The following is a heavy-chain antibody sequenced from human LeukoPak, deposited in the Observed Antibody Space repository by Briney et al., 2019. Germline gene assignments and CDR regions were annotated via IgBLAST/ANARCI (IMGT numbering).Heavy chain of an antibody. CDR1: GYTFTSYY. D-gene: IGHD3-9*01. CDR2: INPSGGST. CDR3: ARGTSFLTGRLDY. Sequence: ASVKVSCKASGYTFTSYYMHWVRQAPGQGLEWMGIINPSGGSTSYAQKFQGRVTMTRDMTTSTVYMELSSLRSEDTAVYYYARGTSFLTGRLDYWGQGTLVTVSS. J-gene: IGHJ4*02. V-gene: IGHV1-46*01.